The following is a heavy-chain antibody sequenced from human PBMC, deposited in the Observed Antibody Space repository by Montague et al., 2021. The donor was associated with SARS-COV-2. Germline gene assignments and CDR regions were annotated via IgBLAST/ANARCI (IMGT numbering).Heavy chain of an antibody. CDR3: ARERRYCSGGSCYSGWFDP. CDR2: IYHSGST. D-gene: IGHD2-15*01. J-gene: IGHJ5*02. Sequence: SETRSLTCTVSGCSISSGYYWGWIRQPPGKGLEWIGSIYHSGSTYYNPSLKSRVTISVDTSKNQFSLKLSSVTAADTAVYYCARERRYCSGGSCYSGWFDPWGQGTLVTVSS. V-gene: IGHV4-38-2*02. CDR1: GCSISSGYY.